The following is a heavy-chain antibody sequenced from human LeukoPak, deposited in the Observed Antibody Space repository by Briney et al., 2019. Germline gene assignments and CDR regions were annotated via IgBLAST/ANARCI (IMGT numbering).Heavy chain of an antibody. CDR3: ANRMTF. CDR2: IYSDGNT. CDR1: GVTVSRDY. Sequence: GGSLRLPCAASGVTVSRDYMSWVRQAPGKGLEWVSVIYSDGNTYYADSVKGRFTISRHNSKNTLFLQMDSLRIEDTAIYYCANRMTFGGQGTLVTVSS. V-gene: IGHV3-53*04. D-gene: IGHD2/OR15-2a*01. J-gene: IGHJ4*02.